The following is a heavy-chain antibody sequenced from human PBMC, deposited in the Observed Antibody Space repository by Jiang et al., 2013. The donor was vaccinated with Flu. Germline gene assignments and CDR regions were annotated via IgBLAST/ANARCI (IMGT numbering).Heavy chain of an antibody. D-gene: IGHD6-19*01. J-gene: IGHJ4*02. Sequence: SNSAAWNWIRQSPSRGLEWLGRTYYRSKWYNDYAVSVKSRITINPDTSKNQFSLQLNSVTPEDTAVYYCARVYNPVAGLYYFDYWGQGTLVTVSS. CDR3: ARVYNPVAGLYYFDY. CDR2: TYYRSKWYN. V-gene: IGHV6-1*01. CDR1: SNSAA.